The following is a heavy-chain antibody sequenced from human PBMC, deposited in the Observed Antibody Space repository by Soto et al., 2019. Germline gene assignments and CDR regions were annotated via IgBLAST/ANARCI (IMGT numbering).Heavy chain of an antibody. CDR1: GFTFSSYA. V-gene: IGHV3-23*01. Sequence: GGSLRLSCAASGFTFSSYAMSWVRQAPGKGLEWVSAISGSGGSTYYADSVKGRFTISRDDSKNTLYLQMNSLRAEDTAVYYCAKVGAVAGTDYYYGMDVWGQGTTVTVSS. D-gene: IGHD6-19*01. CDR2: ISGSGGST. CDR3: AKVGAVAGTDYYYGMDV. J-gene: IGHJ6*02.